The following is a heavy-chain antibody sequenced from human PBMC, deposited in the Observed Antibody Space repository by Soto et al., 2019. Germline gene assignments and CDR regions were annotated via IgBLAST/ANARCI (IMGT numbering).Heavy chain of an antibody. V-gene: IGHV1-2*02. CDR1: GYTFTDYY. D-gene: IGHD6-19*01. J-gene: IGHJ6*02. Sequence: QVQLVQSGAEVKKPGASVKVSCKASGYTFTDYYMHWVRQAPGQGLEWMGWINPNSGGTNYAQKFQGRVTMTRDTSSSTAYMERNRLRSDDTAVYYCARDQSPSSGWPGMDVWGQGTTVTVSS. CDR3: ARDQSPSSGWPGMDV. CDR2: INPNSGGT.